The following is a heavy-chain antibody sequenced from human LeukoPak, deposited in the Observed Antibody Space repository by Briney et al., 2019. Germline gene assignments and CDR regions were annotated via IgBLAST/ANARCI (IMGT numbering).Heavy chain of an antibody. J-gene: IGHJ4*02. D-gene: IGHD3-3*01. V-gene: IGHV3-21*01. CDR3: ARDLNFWGGYYDGNFDY. CDR1: GFTFSSYS. CDR2: ISSSSSYI. Sequence: GGSLRLSCAASGFTFSSYSMNWVRQAPGKGLEWVSSISSSSSYIYYADSVKGRFTISRDNAKNSLYLQMNSLRAEDTAVYYCARDLNFWGGYYDGNFDYWGQGTLVTVSS.